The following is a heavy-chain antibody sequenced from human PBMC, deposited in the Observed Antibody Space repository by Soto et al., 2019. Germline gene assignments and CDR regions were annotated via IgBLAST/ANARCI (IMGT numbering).Heavy chain of an antibody. CDR1: GFTFSSYW. V-gene: IGHV3-74*01. CDR2: INSDGSST. Sequence: EVQLVESGGGLVQPGGSLRLSCAASGFTFSSYWMHWVRQAPGKGLVWFSRINSDGSSTSYADSVKGRFTISRDNAKNTLYLQMNSLRAEDMAVYYCVRTSLVVAAATREDYWGQGTLVTVSS. J-gene: IGHJ4*02. D-gene: IGHD2-15*01. CDR3: VRTSLVVAAATREDY.